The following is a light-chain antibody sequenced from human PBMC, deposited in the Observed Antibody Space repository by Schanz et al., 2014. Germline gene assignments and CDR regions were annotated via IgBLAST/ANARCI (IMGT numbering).Light chain of an antibody. CDR3: QQYDGSVT. Sequence: EIVLTQSPATLSVSPGQRATLSCRASQSVSSYLAWYQQKPGQAPRVLIYGASIRASGIPDRFSGSGYGTDFSLTITRLEPEDFAVYYCQQYDGSVTFGQGTRLEIK. CDR1: QSVSSY. CDR2: GAS. V-gene: IGKV3-20*01. J-gene: IGKJ5*01.